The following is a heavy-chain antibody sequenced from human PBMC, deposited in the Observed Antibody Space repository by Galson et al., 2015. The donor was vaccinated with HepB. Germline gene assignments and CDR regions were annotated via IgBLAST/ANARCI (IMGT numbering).Heavy chain of an antibody. CDR3: AKLVGGSGYLGY. J-gene: IGHJ4*02. CDR1: GFTFSSYS. CDR2: ISSSSSYI. D-gene: IGHD3-22*01. V-gene: IGHV3-21*04. Sequence: SLRLSCAASGFTFSSYSMNWVRQAPGKGLEWVSSISSSSSYIYYADSVKGRFTISRDNAKNSLYLQMNSLRAEDTAVYYCAKLVGGSGYLGYWGQGTLVTVSS.